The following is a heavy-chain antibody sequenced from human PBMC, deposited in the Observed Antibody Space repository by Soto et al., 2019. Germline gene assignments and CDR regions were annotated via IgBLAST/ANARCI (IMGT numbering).Heavy chain of an antibody. CDR2: IIPIFGTA. J-gene: IGHJ2*01. D-gene: IGHD1-7*01. CDR3: ARNYGGNWYFDL. Sequence: QVQLVQSGAEVKKPGSSVKVSCKASGGTFSSYAISWVRQAPGQGLEWMGGIIPIFGTANYAQKFQGRVTITADESTSTDCMELSGLRSEDTAVYYCARNYGGNWYFDLWGRGTLVTVSS. V-gene: IGHV1-69*12. CDR1: GGTFSSYA.